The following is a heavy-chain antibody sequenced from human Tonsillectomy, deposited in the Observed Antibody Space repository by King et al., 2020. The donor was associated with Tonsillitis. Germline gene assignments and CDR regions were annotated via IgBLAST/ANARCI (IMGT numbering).Heavy chain of an antibody. V-gene: IGHV1-69*12. CDR3: AREGERAFCGADCLGAVVFDI. Sequence: QLVQSGVEVKKPGSSVKVSCKVSGGTFISYAISWVRQAPGQGLEWMGVIIPIFGSTNYAQKFQGRVTINADESTSTAYMEVTSLSAEDTAVYYCAREGERAFCGADCLGAVVFDIWGQGTMVTVSS. CDR1: GGTFISYA. D-gene: IGHD2-21*02. J-gene: IGHJ3*02. CDR2: IIPIFGST.